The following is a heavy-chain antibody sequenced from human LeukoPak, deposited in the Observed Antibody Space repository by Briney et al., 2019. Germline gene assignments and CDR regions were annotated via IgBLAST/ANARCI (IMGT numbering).Heavy chain of an antibody. CDR1: GFTFSSYS. D-gene: IGHD5-12*01. CDR3: ARDLWYSGYDPPY. J-gene: IGHJ4*02. CDR2: ISSSSSYI. V-gene: IGHV3-21*01. Sequence: GGSLRLSCAASGFTFSSYSMNWVRQAPGKGLEWVSSISSSSSYIYYADSVKGRFTISRDNAKNSLYLQMNSLRAEDTAVYHCARDLWYSGYDPPYWGQGTLVTVSS.